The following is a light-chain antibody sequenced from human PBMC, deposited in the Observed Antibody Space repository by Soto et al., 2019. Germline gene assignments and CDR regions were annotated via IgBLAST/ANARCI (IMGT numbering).Light chain of an antibody. V-gene: IGKV1-17*01. J-gene: IGKJ1*01. CDR1: QGIRND. Sequence: DIQMAQSPSSLSASVGDRVTITCRASQGIRNDLNWYQQKPGKAPKRLIYAASSLQSGVPSRFSGSGSGTEFTLTISSLQPEDFATYYCLQHNNYPRTFGQGTKVEIK. CDR3: LQHNNYPRT. CDR2: AAS.